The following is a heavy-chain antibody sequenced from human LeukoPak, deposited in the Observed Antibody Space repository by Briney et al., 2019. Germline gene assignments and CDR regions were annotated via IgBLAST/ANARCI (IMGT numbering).Heavy chain of an antibody. J-gene: IGHJ4*02. V-gene: IGHV3-15*01. CDR1: GFTFNNAW. CDR2: IKTKTEGGTA. Sequence: GGSLRLSCAASGFTFNNAWMSWVRQAPGKGPEWVGRIKTKTEGGTAEYAAAMKGRFTISRDDSKNTLYLQMNSLKTEDTAMYYCTTDTYAVIDYWGQGSLVTVSS. D-gene: IGHD3-10*01. CDR3: TTDTYAVIDY.